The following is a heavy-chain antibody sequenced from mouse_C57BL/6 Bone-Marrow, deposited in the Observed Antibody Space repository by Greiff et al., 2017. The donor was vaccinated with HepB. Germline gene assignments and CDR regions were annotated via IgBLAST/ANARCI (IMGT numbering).Heavy chain of an antibody. J-gene: IGHJ3*01. CDR2: ISSGGSYT. D-gene: IGHD1-1*01. Sequence: EVKLVESGGDLVKPGGSLKLSCAASGFTFSSYGMSWVRQTPDKRLEWVATISSGGSYTYYPDSVKGRFTISRDNAKNTLYLQMSSLKSEDTAMYYCARNYGSSYLAWFAYWGQGTLVTVSA. V-gene: IGHV5-6*01. CDR1: GFTFSSYG. CDR3: ARNYGSSYLAWFAY.